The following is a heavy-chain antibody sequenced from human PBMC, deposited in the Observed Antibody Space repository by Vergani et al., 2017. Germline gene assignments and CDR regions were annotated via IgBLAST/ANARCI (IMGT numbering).Heavy chain of an antibody. Sequence: QLQLQESGPGLVKPSETLSLTCTVSGGSISSSSYYWGWIRQPPGKGLEWIGYIYYSGSTNYNPSLKSRVTISVDTSKNQFSLKLSSVTAADTAVYYCARDVGDYYDFWSGYSRWFDPWGQGTLVTVSS. CDR2: IYYSGST. D-gene: IGHD3-3*01. CDR3: ARDVGDYYDFWSGYSRWFDP. CDR1: GGSISSSSYY. V-gene: IGHV4-61*05. J-gene: IGHJ5*02.